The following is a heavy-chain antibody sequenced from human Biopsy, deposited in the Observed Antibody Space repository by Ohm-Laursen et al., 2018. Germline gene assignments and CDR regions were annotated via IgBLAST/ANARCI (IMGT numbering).Heavy chain of an antibody. CDR1: SYTFTNYN. Sequence: SSVKVSCKASSYTFTNYNIHWMRQAPGQGLEWMGWINPKSGGTHYLEKFRGRVTMTRDTSISTAYMEASSLRSDDTAVYYCAIDGNDFLTDYLKIDQWGQGTLVTVSS. J-gene: IGHJ4*02. V-gene: IGHV1-2*02. CDR3: AIDGNDFLTDYLKIDQ. D-gene: IGHD3-9*01. CDR2: INPKSGGT.